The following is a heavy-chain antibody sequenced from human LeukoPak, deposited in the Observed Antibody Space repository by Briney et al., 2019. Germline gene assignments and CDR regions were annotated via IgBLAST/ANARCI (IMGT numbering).Heavy chain of an antibody. CDR1: GFTFSSYA. Sequence: GGSLRLSCAASGFTFSSYAMHWVRQAPGKGLEWVAVISYDGGNKHYADSVKGRFTISRDNSKNTLYLQMNSLRAEDTAVYYCASHDYGDYDGYWGQGTLVTVSS. J-gene: IGHJ4*02. D-gene: IGHD4-17*01. V-gene: IGHV3-30-3*01. CDR3: ASHDYGDYDGY. CDR2: ISYDGGNK.